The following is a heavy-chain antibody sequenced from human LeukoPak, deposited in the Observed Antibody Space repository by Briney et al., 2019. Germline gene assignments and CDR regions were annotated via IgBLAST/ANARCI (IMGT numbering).Heavy chain of an antibody. J-gene: IGHJ4*02. CDR3: AKGPSLFDY. V-gene: IGHV3-23*01. CDR2: ITGSGGTT. Sequence: GGSLRLSCAASGFTFSSYAMSWVRQAPGKGLEWVSAITGSGGTTYYADSVEGRFTISRDNSKNTPYLQMNSLRAEDTAVYYCAKGPSLFDYWGQGTLVTVSS. CDR1: GFTFSSYA.